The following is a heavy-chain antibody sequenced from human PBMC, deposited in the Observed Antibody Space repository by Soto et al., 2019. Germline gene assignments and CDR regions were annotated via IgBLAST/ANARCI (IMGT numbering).Heavy chain of an antibody. D-gene: IGHD1-26*01. J-gene: IGHJ6*02. CDR1: GGTFSSYA. CDR2: IIPIFGTA. V-gene: IGHV1-69*12. CDR3: ASHSGSSPEGRYYYGMDV. Sequence: QVQLVQSGAEVKKPGSSVKVSCKASGGTFSSYAISWVRQAPGQGLEWMGGIIPIFGTADYAQKLQGRVTITADESTSTAYMELGSLRSEDTAVYYCASHSGSSPEGRYYYGMDVWGQGTTVTVSS.